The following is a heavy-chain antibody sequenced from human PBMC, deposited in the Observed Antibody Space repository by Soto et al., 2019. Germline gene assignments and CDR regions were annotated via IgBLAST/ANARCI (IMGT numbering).Heavy chain of an antibody. CDR2: ISAYNGNT. Sequence: QVQLVQSGAEVKKPGASVKVSCKASGYTFTSYGISWVRQAPGQGLEWMGWISAYNGNTNYAQKLQGRVTMTTDTPTSTADMELRSLRSDDTAVYYCAMVRDLSNYYYYGMDVWGQGTAVTVSS. J-gene: IGHJ6*02. CDR3: AMVRDLSNYYYYGMDV. CDR1: GYTFTSYG. D-gene: IGHD3-10*01. V-gene: IGHV1-18*01.